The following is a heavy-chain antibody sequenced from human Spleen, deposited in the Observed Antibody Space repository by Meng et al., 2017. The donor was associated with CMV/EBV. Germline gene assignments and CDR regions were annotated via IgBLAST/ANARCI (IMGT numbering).Heavy chain of an antibody. Sequence: GESLKISCAASGFTFSSYWMSWVRQAPGKGLEWVANIKQDGSEKYYVDSVKGRFTISRDNAKNSLYLQMNSLRAEDTAVYYCARPRRGIAVVGTGPFDYWGQGTLVTVSS. V-gene: IGHV3-7*01. CDR1: GFTFSSYW. J-gene: IGHJ4*02. CDR3: ARPRRGIAVVGTGPFDY. CDR2: IKQDGSEK. D-gene: IGHD6-19*01.